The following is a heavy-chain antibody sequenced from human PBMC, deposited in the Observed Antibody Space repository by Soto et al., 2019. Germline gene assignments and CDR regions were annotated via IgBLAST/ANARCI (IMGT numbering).Heavy chain of an antibody. CDR1: GFTFSSYG. Sequence: QVQLVESGGGVVQPGRSLRLSCAASGFTFSSYGMHWVRQAPGKGLEWVAVISYDGSNKYYADSVKGRFTISRDNSKNTLYLQMNSLRAEDTAVYYCARGARVGELSFVIYYYYGMDVWGQGTTVTVSS. CDR3: ARGARVGELSFVIYYYYGMDV. V-gene: IGHV3-30*03. CDR2: ISYDGSNK. J-gene: IGHJ6*02. D-gene: IGHD3-16*02.